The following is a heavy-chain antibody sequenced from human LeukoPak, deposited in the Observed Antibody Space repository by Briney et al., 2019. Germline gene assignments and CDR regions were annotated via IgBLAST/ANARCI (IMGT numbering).Heavy chain of an antibody. D-gene: IGHD3-10*01. V-gene: IGHV3-7*01. J-gene: IGHJ4*02. Sequence: SGGSLRLSCVASGFSFNSYWMSWVRQAPGKGLEWVANIKQDGGEKYYVDSVKGRFTISRDNAKNSLYLQMNGLRAEDTAVYYCARDSLELLWFGESSLYFDYWGQGTLVTVSS. CDR3: ARDSLELLWFGESSLYFDY. CDR1: GFSFNSYW. CDR2: IKQDGGEK.